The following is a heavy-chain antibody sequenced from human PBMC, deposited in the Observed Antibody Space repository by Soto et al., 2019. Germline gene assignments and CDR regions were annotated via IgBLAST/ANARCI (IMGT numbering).Heavy chain of an antibody. V-gene: IGHV3-48*03. CDR2: TSSSGSTT. CDR3: ARWEVVTRLDY. D-gene: IGHD3-22*01. J-gene: IGHJ4*02. Sequence: GGPLRLSYAASGFTFSHSAMSWVRQAPGKGLEWVSYTSSSGSTTHYADSVKGRFTISRDNAKHSLYLQMNSLRVADTAVYYCARWEVVTRLDYWGQAILVTV. CDR1: GFTFSHSA.